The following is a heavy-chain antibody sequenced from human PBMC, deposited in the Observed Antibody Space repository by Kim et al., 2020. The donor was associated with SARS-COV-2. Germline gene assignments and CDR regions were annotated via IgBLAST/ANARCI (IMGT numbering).Heavy chain of an antibody. Sequence: SETLSLTCAVYGGSFSGYYWSWIRQPPGKGLEWIGEINHSGSTNYNPSLKSRVTISVDTSKNQFSLKLSSVTAADTAVYYCARERKFGSGSYYNAAAGYYYYGMDVWGQGTTVTVSS. CDR3: ARERKFGSGSYYNAAAGYYYYGMDV. CDR1: GGSFSGYY. D-gene: IGHD3-10*01. V-gene: IGHV4-34*01. CDR2: INHSGST. J-gene: IGHJ6*02.